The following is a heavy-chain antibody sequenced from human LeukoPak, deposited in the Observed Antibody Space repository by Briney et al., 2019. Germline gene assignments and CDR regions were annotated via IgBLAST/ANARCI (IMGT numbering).Heavy chain of an antibody. CDR3: ANSMELFLEWLLYLDY. CDR1: GITFSSYA. V-gene: IGHV3-30*02. D-gene: IGHD3-3*01. Sequence: PGGSLRLFCAASGITFSSYAMSWVRQAPGKGLEGVAFIRYDGSNKYYADSVKGRFTISRDNSKNTLYLQMNSLRAEDTAVYYCANSMELFLEWLLYLDYWGQGTLVTVSS. CDR2: IRYDGSNK. J-gene: IGHJ4*02.